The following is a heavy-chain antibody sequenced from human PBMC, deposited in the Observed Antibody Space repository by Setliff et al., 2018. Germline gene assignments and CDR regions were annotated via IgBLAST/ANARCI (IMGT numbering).Heavy chain of an antibody. Sequence: PSETLSLTCSVSGASITSYYWSWIRQPPGKGLEWIAYIHNNGRIKYNPALKSRVTISLDTSKNQFSLNLNSATAADTAVYYCARHVDCSGGRCYSLSNWFDPWGPGTLVTVSS. V-gene: IGHV4-59*08. J-gene: IGHJ5*02. D-gene: IGHD2-15*01. CDR3: ARHVDCSGGRCYSLSNWFDP. CDR1: GASITSYY. CDR2: IHNNGRI.